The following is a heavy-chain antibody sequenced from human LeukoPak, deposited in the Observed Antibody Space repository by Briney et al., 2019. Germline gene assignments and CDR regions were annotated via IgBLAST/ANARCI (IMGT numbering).Heavy chain of an antibody. CDR3: ARGGVDYYGWGTYYLMYYFDY. V-gene: IGHV3-7*03. Sequence: GGSLRLSCAASGFTFSSYWMSWVRQAPGKGLEWVANIKQDGSEKYYVDSVKGRFTISRDNAKNSLYLQMNSLRAEDTAEYFCARGGVDYYGWGTYYLMYYFDYWAQGALVTVPS. CDR1: GFTFSSYW. CDR2: IKQDGSEK. D-gene: IGHD3-10*01. J-gene: IGHJ4*02.